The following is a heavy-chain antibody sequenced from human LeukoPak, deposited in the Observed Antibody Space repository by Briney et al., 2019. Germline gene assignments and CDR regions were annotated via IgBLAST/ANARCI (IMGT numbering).Heavy chain of an antibody. CDR3: ARLGGPAAVDY. CDR2: MYNSGST. J-gene: IGHJ4*02. D-gene: IGHD2-2*01. CDR1: GASIRSYY. Sequence: PSETLSLTCTASGASIRSYYWSWIRQPPGRGLEWIGYMYNSGSTYYNPSLKSRVTISGDTSKNQFSLKLTSVTAADTAVYYCARLGGPAAVDYWGQGTLVTVSS. V-gene: IGHV4-59*01.